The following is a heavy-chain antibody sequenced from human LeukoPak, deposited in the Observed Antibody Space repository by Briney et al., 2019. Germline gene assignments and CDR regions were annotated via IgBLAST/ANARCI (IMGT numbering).Heavy chain of an antibody. V-gene: IGHV1-2*02. Sequence: ASVKVSCKASGYTLSGYYMHWVRQAPGQGLERMGWINPNSGATNYAQKFQGRVTMTRDTSISTAYMELSRLRSDDTAVYYCARVLPTVTTAEGYYYYMDVWGKGTTVTISS. CDR2: INPNSGAT. CDR1: GYTLSGYY. D-gene: IGHD4-17*01. CDR3: ARVLPTVTTAEGYYYYMDV. J-gene: IGHJ6*03.